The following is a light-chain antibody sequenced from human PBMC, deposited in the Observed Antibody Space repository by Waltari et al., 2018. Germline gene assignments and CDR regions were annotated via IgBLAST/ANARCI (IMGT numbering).Light chain of an antibody. J-gene: IGLJ3*02. CDR2: SNN. V-gene: IGLV1-44*01. CDR1: SSNLGSNP. CDR3: AAWDDSLNGWV. Sequence: QSVLTQPPSASGTPGQRVTISCSGSSSNLGSNPVNWYQQLPGTAPKLLIYSNNQRPSGVPDRFSGSKSGTSASLAISGLQSEDGADYYCAAWDDSLNGWVFGGGTKLTVL.